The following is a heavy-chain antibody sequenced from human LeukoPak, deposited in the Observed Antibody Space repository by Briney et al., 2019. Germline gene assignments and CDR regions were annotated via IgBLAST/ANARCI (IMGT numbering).Heavy chain of an antibody. CDR1: GFTFSSYG. CDR3: AKTTYGSGRPDAFDI. J-gene: IGHJ3*02. CDR2: ISGSGGST. V-gene: IGHV3-23*01. D-gene: IGHD3-10*01. Sequence: GGSLRLSCAASGFTFSSYGMSWVRQAPGKGLEWVSAISGSGGSTYYADSVKGRFTISRDNSKNTLYLQMNSLRAEDTAVYYCAKTTYGSGRPDAFDIWGQGTMVTVSS.